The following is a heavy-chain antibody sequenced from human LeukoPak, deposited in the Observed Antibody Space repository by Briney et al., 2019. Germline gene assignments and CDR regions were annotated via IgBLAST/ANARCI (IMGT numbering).Heavy chain of an antibody. CDR2: IYYSGST. CDR1: GGSISSSGFY. J-gene: IGHJ5*02. Sequence: SETLSLTCTVSGGSISSSGFYWGWIRQPPGKGLEWIGRIYYSGSTYYNPSLKSRVTISVDTSKNQFSLKLSSVTAADTAVYYCARHLTPPPGDSYGYLVGSFDPWGQGTLVTVSS. V-gene: IGHV4-39*01. CDR3: ARHLTPPPGDSYGYLVGSFDP. D-gene: IGHD5-18*01.